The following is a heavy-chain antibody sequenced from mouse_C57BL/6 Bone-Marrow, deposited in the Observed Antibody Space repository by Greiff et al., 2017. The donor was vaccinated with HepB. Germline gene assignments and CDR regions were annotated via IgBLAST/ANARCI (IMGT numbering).Heavy chain of an antibody. Sequence: QVQLQQPGTELVKPGASVKLSCKASGYTFTSYWMHWVKQRPGQGLEWIGNINPRNGGTNYNEKFKSKATLTVDKSSSTAYMQLRSRTSEDSAVDYCARCLLLYYAMDYWGQGTSVTVSS. V-gene: IGHV1-53*01. D-gene: IGHD1-1*01. CDR3: ARCLLLYYAMDY. CDR1: GYTFTSYW. J-gene: IGHJ4*01. CDR2: INPRNGGT.